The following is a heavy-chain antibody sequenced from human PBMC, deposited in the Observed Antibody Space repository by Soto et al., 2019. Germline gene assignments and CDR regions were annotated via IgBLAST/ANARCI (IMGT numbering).Heavy chain of an antibody. Sequence: ASVKVSCKASGYTFTSYDINWVRQATGQGLEWMGWMNPNSGNTGYAQKFQGRVTMIRNTSISTAYMELSSLRSEDTAVYYCARAVTIFGVVRTYYYYGMDVWGQGTTVTVSS. V-gene: IGHV1-8*01. D-gene: IGHD3-3*01. CDR2: MNPNSGNT. J-gene: IGHJ6*02. CDR3: ARAVTIFGVVRTYYYYGMDV. CDR1: GYTFTSYD.